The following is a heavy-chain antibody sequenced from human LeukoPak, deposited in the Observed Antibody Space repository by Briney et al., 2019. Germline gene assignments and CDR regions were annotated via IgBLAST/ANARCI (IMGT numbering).Heavy chain of an antibody. J-gene: IGHJ5*02. V-gene: IGHV4-34*01. D-gene: IGHD3-10*01. CDR2: INHSGST. CDR3: ARHPPTMVRGVIKAGWFDP. CDR1: GGSFSGYY. Sequence: SETLSLTCAVYGGSFSGYYWSWIRQPPGKGLEWLGEINHSGSTNYNPSLRSRVTISVDTSKNQFSLKLSSVTAADTAVYYCARHPPTMVRGVIKAGWFDPWGQGTLVTVSS.